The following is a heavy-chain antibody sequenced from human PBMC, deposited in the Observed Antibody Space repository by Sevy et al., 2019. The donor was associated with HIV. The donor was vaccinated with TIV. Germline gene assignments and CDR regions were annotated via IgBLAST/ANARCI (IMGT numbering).Heavy chain of an antibody. J-gene: IGHJ4*02. CDR1: GFTSGYTFTDYY. CDR2: ISGSGSTK. D-gene: IGHD3-10*01. CDR3: AQWWGELFVES. V-gene: IGHV3-11*04. Sequence: GGSLRLSCAASGFTSGYTFTDYYMSWIRQAPGKGLEWIGYISGSGSTKRYASLMEGRFTISRDNSMDSLYLQMNSLRGEDTAVYYCAQWWGELFVESWGQGTLVTVSS.